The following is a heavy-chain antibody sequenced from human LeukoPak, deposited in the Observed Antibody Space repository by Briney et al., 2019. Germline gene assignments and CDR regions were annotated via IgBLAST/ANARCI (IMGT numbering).Heavy chain of an antibody. Sequence: PGGSLRLSCAASGFTFSSYGMHWVRQAPGKGLEWVAVIWYGGSNKYYADSVKGRFTISRDNAKNSLYLQMNSLRVEDTAVYYCARLRGQSYGYADYWGQGTLVTVFS. D-gene: IGHD5-18*01. CDR1: GFTFSSYG. CDR3: ARLRGQSYGYADY. J-gene: IGHJ4*02. V-gene: IGHV3-33*08. CDR2: IWYGGSNK.